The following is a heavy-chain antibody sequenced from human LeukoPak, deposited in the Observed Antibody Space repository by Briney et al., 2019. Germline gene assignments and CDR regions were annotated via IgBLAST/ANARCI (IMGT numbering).Heavy chain of an antibody. CDR2: IYYSGST. Sequence: SETLSLTCTVSGGSISSDYWNWVRQPPGKGLEWIGNIYYSGSTNYNPSLKSRVTISVDTSKNQFSLKLSSVTAADTAVYYCARGGGVYSYGFFDYWGQGTLVTVSS. V-gene: IGHV4-59*01. D-gene: IGHD5-18*01. CDR3: ARGGGVYSYGFFDY. J-gene: IGHJ4*02. CDR1: GGSISSDY.